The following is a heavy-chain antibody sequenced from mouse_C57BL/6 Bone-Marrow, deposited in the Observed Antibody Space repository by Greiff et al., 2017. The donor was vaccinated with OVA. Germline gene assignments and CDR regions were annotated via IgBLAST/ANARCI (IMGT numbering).Heavy chain of an antibody. CDR1: GFTFSDFY. J-gene: IGHJ4*01. V-gene: IGHV7-1*01. CDR2: SRNKANDYTT. Sequence: EVQRVESGGGLVQSGRSLRLSCATSGFTFSDFYMEWVRQAPGKGLEWIAASRNKANDYTTEYSASVKGRFIVSRDTSQSILYLQMNALRAEDTAIYYCARCSWMDYWGQGTSVTVSS. CDR3: ARCSWMDY.